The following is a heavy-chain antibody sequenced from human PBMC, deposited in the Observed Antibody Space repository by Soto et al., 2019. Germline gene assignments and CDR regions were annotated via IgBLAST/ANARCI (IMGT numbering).Heavy chain of an antibody. J-gene: IGHJ4*02. Sequence: ASVKVSCKASGYTFTSYAMHWVRQAPGQRLEWMGWINAGNGNTKYSQKFQGRVTITRDTSASTAYMELSSLRSEDTAVYYCARAISYSSSCDYWGQGTLVTVSS. CDR3: ARAISYSSSCDY. CDR1: GYTFTSYA. V-gene: IGHV1-3*01. CDR2: INAGNGNT. D-gene: IGHD6-13*01.